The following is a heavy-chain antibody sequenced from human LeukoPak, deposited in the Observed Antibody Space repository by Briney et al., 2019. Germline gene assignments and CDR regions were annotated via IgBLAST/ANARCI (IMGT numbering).Heavy chain of an antibody. CDR3: ARAGYSSSWYVY. CDR1: GLTFSDYS. CDR2: ISRSSTTI. J-gene: IGHJ4*02. Sequence: GGSLRLSCAASGLTFSDYSMSWVRQAPGKGLEWVSYISRSSTTIYYADSVKGRFTISRDNAKNSLYLQMNSLRAEDTAVYYRARAGYSSSWYVYWGQGTLVTVSS. V-gene: IGHV3-48*01. D-gene: IGHD6-13*01.